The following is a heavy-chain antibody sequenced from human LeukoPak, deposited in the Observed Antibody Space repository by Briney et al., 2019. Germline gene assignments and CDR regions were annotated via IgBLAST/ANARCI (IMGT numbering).Heavy chain of an antibody. CDR3: ARQGAYDSSGYLDF. V-gene: IGHV4-38-2*01. J-gene: IGHJ4*02. CDR2: IYHSGST. Sequence: PSETLSLTCAVSGYSISSGYYWGWIRQPPGKGLEGIGSIYHSGSTDYNPSLKSRVTISVATSKNQFSLKLSSVTAADTAVYYCARQGAYDSSGYLDFWGQGTLVTVSS. CDR1: GYSISSGYY. D-gene: IGHD3-22*01.